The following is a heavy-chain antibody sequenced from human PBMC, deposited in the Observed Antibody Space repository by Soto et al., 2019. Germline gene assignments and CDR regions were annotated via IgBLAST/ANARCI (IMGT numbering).Heavy chain of an antibody. CDR1: GFTFSSYS. J-gene: IGHJ3*02. V-gene: IGHV3-48*02. CDR2: ISSSSSTI. Sequence: EVQLVESGGGLVQPGGSLRLSCAASGFTFSSYSMKWVRQAPGKGLEWVSYISSSSSTIYYADSVKGRFTISRDNAKNSLYLQMNSLRDEDTAVYYCARDRVTMIVRMTGGYAFDIWGQGTMVTVSS. CDR3: ARDRVTMIVRMTGGYAFDI. D-gene: IGHD3-22*01.